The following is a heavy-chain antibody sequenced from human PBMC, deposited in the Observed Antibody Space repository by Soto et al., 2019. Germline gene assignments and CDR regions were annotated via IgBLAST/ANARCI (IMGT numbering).Heavy chain of an antibody. CDR1: AGSISTGRYY. V-gene: IGHV4-31*03. CDR2: IYYSGST. CDR3: ATSVADGKSFFDH. J-gene: IGHJ4*02. D-gene: IGHD3-16*02. Sequence: PSGALSVICHVPAGSISTGRYYTIWIPQHLGKGLEWIGYIYYSGSTYYNPSLKSRVTISVDTSKNQFSLRLSSVTAADTAVYYCATSVADGKSFFDHWGQGTLVTVSS.